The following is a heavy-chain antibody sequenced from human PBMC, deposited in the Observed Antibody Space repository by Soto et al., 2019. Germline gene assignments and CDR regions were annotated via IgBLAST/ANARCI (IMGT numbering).Heavy chain of an antibody. Sequence: LRLSCTASGFTFSAYWMHWVRQAPGKGLVWVSRTNTDGTATTYADSVEGRFTISRDNAKNMLYLQMNSLRAEDTAVYYCTRGHYYGMDVWGQGTTVTVSS. CDR2: TNTDGTAT. V-gene: IGHV3-74*03. CDR1: GFTFSAYW. J-gene: IGHJ6*02. CDR3: TRGHYYGMDV.